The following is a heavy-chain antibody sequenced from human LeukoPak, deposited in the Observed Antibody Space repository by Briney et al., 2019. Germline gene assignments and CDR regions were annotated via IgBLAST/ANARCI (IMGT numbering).Heavy chain of an antibody. D-gene: IGHD2/OR15-2a*01. Sequence: PGGSLRLSCAASGFTFSSYGMHWVRQAPGKGLEWVAVIWYDGSNKYYADSVKGRFTISRDNSKNTLYLQMNSLRAEDTAVYYCARFLPYYYYGMDVWGQGTTVTVSS. J-gene: IGHJ6*02. CDR1: GFTFSSYG. V-gene: IGHV3-33*01. CDR2: IWYDGSNK. CDR3: ARFLPYYYYGMDV.